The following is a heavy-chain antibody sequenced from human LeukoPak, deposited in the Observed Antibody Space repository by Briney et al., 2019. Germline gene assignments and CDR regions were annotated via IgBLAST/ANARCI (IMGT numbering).Heavy chain of an antibody. D-gene: IGHD3-3*01. V-gene: IGHV3-23*01. Sequence: GGSLRLSCAASGFTFSSYAMSWVRQAPGKGLEWVSGISGSGGSTYYADSMKGRFTISRDNSKNTLFLQMNSLRAEDTAVYYCAREGMSAWYFDLWGRGTLVTVSS. CDR1: GFTFSSYA. J-gene: IGHJ2*01. CDR2: ISGSGGST. CDR3: AREGMSAWYFDL.